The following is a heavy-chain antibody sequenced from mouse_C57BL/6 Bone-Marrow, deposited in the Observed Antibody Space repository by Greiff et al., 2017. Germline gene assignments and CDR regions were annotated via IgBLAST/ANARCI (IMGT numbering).Heavy chain of an antibody. D-gene: IGHD2-2*01. J-gene: IGHJ2*01. CDR1: GYTFTSYW. Sequence: VQLQQPGAELVKPGASVKLSCKASGYTFTSYWMHWVKQRPGRGLEWIGRIDPNSGGTKYNEKFKSKATLTVDKPSNTAYMQLSSLTSEDSAVYSCARERRVTTEYYFDYWGQGTTLTVSS. CDR2: IDPNSGGT. V-gene: IGHV1-72*01. CDR3: ARERRVTTEYYFDY.